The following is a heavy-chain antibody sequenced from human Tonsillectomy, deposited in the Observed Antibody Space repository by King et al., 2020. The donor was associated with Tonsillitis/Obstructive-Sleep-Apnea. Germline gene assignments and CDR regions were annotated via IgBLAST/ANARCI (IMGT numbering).Heavy chain of an antibody. J-gene: IGHJ4*02. CDR2: ISAYNGDT. Sequence: QLVQSGAEVKKSGALVKVSCKASGYTFTSYGISWVRQAPGQGLEWMGWISAYNGDTNYAQKLQGRVTMTTDISTSTAYMELRSLRSDDTAVYYCARVNYGSSGYYDGFDYWGQGTLVTVSS. CDR3: ARVNYGSSGYYDGFDY. D-gene: IGHD3-22*01. V-gene: IGHV1-18*01. CDR1: GYTFTSYG.